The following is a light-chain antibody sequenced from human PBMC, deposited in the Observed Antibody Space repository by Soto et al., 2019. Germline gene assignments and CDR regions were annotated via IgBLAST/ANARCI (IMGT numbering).Light chain of an antibody. V-gene: IGKV3-11*01. CDR2: DAS. CDR3: HQRTKWPPT. CDR1: QSISVY. J-gene: IGKJ4*01. Sequence: EIVLTQSPATLSLSPGERASLSCRASQSISVYLAWYQQKPGQAPRPLIYDASNRATGIPARFSGSGSGTDFTLTISSLEPEDFAVYYCHQRTKWPPTFGGGTKVEI.